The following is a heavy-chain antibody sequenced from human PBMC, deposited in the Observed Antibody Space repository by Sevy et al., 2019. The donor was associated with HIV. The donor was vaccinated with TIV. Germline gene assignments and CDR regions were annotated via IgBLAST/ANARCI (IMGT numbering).Heavy chain of an antibody. J-gene: IGHJ4*02. CDR2: IWYDGSNK. Sequence: GGSLRLSCAASGFTFSSYGMHWVRQAPGKGLEWVAVIWYDGSNKYYADSVKGRFTISRDNSKNTLYLQMNSLRAEDTAVYYCARSGVWFGELSYDYWGQGTLVTVSS. V-gene: IGHV3-33*01. CDR3: ARSGVWFGELSYDY. CDR1: GFTFSSYG. D-gene: IGHD3-10*01.